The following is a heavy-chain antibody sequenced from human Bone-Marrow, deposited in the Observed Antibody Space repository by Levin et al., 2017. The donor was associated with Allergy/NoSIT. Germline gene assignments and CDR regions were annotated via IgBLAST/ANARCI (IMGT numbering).Heavy chain of an antibody. V-gene: IGHV3-11*01. J-gene: IGHJ6*02. CDR3: AKTQNIAAAGTTTSSYYYDYGMDG. Sequence: RGESLKISCAASGFTFSDYYMSWIRQAPGKGLEWVSYISSSGSTIYYADSVKGRFTISRDNAKNSLYLQMNSLRAEDTAVYYCAKTQNIAAAGTTTSSYYYDYGMDGWGQGTTVTVSS. CDR2: ISSSGSTI. D-gene: IGHD6-13*01. CDR1: GFTFSDYY.